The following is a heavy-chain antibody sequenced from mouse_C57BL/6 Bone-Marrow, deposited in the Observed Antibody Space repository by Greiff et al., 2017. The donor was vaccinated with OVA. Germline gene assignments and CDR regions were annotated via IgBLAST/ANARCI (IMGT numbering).Heavy chain of an antibody. J-gene: IGHJ4*01. CDR3: ARRLLAMDY. CDR1: GYSITSGYY. V-gene: IGHV3-6*01. Sequence: ESGPGLVKPSQSLSLTCSVTGYSITSGYYWNWIRQFPGNKLEWMGYISYDGSNNYNPSLKNRISITRDTSKNQFFLKLNSVTTEDTATYYCARRLLAMDYWGQGTSVTVSS. D-gene: IGHD6-1*01. CDR2: ISYDGSN.